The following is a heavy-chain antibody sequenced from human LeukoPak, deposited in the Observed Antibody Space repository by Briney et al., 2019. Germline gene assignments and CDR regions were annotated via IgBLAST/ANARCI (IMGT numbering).Heavy chain of an antibody. CDR2: ISAYNGNT. CDR1: GYTFTGYY. D-gene: IGHD2-15*01. Sequence: ASVKVSCKASGYTFTGYYMHWVRQAPGQGLEWMGWISAYNGNTNYAQKLQGRVTMTTDTSTGTAYMELRSLRSDDTAVYYCARKSGHDDYWGQGTLVTVSS. CDR3: ARKSGHDDY. J-gene: IGHJ4*02. V-gene: IGHV1-18*04.